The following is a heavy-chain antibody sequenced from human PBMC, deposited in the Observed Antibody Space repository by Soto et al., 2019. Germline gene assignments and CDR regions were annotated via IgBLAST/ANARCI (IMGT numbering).Heavy chain of an antibody. Sequence: GESLKISCNGSGYSFTSYWIGWVRQMPGKGLEWMGIIYPGGSDTRYSPSFRGQVTISVDKSISTAYLQWSSLKASDTAMYFCARQTYYYGADVWGQGTTVTVSS. CDR3: ARQTYYYGADV. V-gene: IGHV5-51*01. CDR1: GYSFTSYW. J-gene: IGHJ6*02. CDR2: IYPGGSDT.